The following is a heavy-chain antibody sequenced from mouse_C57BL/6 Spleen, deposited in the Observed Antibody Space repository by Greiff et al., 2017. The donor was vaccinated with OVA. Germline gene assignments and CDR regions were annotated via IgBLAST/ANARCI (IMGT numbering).Heavy chain of an antibody. CDR2: IYPGDGDT. CDR1: GYAFSSYW. CDR3: ARWGGNYRFDY. Sequence: QVQLQQSGAELVKPGASVKISCKASGYAFSSYWMNWVKQRPGKGLEWIGQIYPGDGDTNDNGKFKGKATLTADKSSSTAYMQLSSLTSEDSAVYFCARWGGNYRFDYWGQGTTLTVSS. V-gene: IGHV1-80*01. J-gene: IGHJ2*01. D-gene: IGHD2-1*01.